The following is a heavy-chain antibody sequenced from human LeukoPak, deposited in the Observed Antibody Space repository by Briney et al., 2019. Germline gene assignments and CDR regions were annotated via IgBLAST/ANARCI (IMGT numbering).Heavy chain of an antibody. J-gene: IGHJ6*02. D-gene: IGHD3-16*01. V-gene: IGHV3-7*03. CDR3: ARGGGLDV. CDR2: INHNGNVN. CDR1: GFTFSSYW. Sequence: GGSLRLSCAASGFTFSSYWMNWARQAPGKGLEWVASINHNGNVNYYVDSVKGRFTISRDNAKNSLYLQMSNLRAEDAAVHFCARGGGLDVWGQGATVTVSS.